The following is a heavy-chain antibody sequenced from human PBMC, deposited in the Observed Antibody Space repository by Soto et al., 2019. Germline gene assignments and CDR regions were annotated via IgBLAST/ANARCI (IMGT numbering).Heavy chain of an antibody. CDR2: IYYSGST. V-gene: IGHV4-61*01. CDR3: ARDQTYYYGSGSYYLGNWFDP. J-gene: IGHJ5*02. CDR1: GGSVSSGSYY. Sequence: SETLSLTCTVSGGSVSSGSYYWSWIRQPPGKGLEWIGYIYYSGSTNYNPSLKSRVTISVDTSKNQFSLKLSSVTAADTAVYYCARDQTYYYGSGSYYLGNWFDPWGQGTLVTVSS. D-gene: IGHD3-10*01.